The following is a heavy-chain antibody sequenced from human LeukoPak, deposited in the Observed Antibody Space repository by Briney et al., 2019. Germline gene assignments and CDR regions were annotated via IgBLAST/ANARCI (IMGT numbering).Heavy chain of an antibody. CDR2: IYHSGST. D-gene: IGHD3-22*01. Sequence: PSGTLSLTCAVSGGSISSSNWWSWVRQPPGKGLEWIGEIYHSGSTNYNPSLKSRVTISVDKSKNQFSLKLSSVTAADTAVYYCARDVPSHSSGYYWHYWGQGTLVTVSS. J-gene: IGHJ4*02. V-gene: IGHV4-4*02. CDR1: GGSISSSNW. CDR3: ARDVPSHSSGYYWHY.